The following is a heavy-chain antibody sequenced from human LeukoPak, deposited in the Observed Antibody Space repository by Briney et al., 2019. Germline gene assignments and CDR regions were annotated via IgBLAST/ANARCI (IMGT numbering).Heavy chain of an antibody. CDR1: GFTFSDYY. V-gene: IGHV3-11*06. J-gene: IGHJ4*02. CDR2: ISSSSTYI. Sequence: GGSLRLSCAASGFTFSDYYMSWIRQAPGKGLEWVSSISSSSTYIYYADSMKGRFTISRDNANNSLFLQMNSLRAEDTAVYYCARGGVSVGGNFDYWGQGTLVTVSS. CDR3: ARGGVSVGGNFDY. D-gene: IGHD4-23*01.